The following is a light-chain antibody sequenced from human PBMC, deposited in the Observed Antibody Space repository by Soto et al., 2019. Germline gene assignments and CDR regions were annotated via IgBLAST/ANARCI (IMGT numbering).Light chain of an antibody. J-gene: IGLJ2*01. CDR3: SSYTTSSSVI. V-gene: IGLV2-14*03. CDR1: SSDIGTYDY. Sequence: QSALTQPASVSGSPGQSIAISCNGTSSDIGTYDYVSWYQQHPGKDPKLMLFDVNHRPSGVSDRFFGSKSGNTASLTISGLQAEDEADYYCSSYTTSSSVIFGGGTKLTVL. CDR2: DVN.